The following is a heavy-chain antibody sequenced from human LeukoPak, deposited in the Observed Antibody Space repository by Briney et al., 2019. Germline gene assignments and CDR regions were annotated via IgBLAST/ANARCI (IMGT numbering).Heavy chain of an antibody. D-gene: IGHD4-17*01. J-gene: IGHJ4*02. V-gene: IGHV3-30-3*01. Sequence: PGRSLRLSCAASGFTFSSYAMHWVRQAPGKGLEWVAVISYDGSNKYYADSVKGRFTISRDNSKNTLYLQMNSLRAEDTAVYYCASPPPDYGVYAPLWGQGTLVTVSS. CDR1: GFTFSSYA. CDR3: ASPPPDYGVYAPL. CDR2: ISYDGSNK.